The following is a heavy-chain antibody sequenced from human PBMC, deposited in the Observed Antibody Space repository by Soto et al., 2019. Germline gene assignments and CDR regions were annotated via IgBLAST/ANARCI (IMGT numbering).Heavy chain of an antibody. CDR1: GGTFSSYT. CDR2: IIPILGIA. CDR3: ARWTTVTVDDAFDI. D-gene: IGHD4-17*01. Sequence: ASVKVSCKASGGTFSSYTISWVRQAPGQGLEWMGRIIPILGIANYAQKFQGRVTITADKSTSTAYMELSSLRSEDTAVYYCARWTTVTVDDAFDIWGQGTMVTVSS. J-gene: IGHJ3*02. V-gene: IGHV1-69*02.